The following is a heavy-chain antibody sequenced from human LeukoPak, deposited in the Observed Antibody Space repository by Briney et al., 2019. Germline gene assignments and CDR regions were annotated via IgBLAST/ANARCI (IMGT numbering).Heavy chain of an antibody. Sequence: SETLSLTCTVSGGSISPYYWSWIRQTPGKGLEWIGYILYSGTTTNYNPSLKSRVTISVDTSKNQFSLKLSSVTAADTAVYYCARVGEWNDLVYWGQGTLVTVSS. CDR2: ILYSGTTT. D-gene: IGHD1-1*01. J-gene: IGHJ4*02. CDR3: ARVGEWNDLVY. V-gene: IGHV4-59*01. CDR1: GGSISPYY.